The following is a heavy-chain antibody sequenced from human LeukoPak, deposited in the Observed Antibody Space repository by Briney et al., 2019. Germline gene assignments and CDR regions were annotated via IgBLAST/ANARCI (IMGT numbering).Heavy chain of an antibody. D-gene: IGHD3-22*01. J-gene: IGHJ4*02. CDR2: ISAYNGNT. V-gene: IGHV1-18*01. Sequence: ASVKVSCKASGYTFTSYGISWVRQAPGQGLEWMGWISAYNGNTNYAQKLQGRVTMTTDTSTSTAYMELRSLRSDDTAVYYCARHTRPSSGYYVVLGYFDYWGQGTLVTVSS. CDR3: ARHTRPSSGYYVVLGYFDY. CDR1: GYTFTSYG.